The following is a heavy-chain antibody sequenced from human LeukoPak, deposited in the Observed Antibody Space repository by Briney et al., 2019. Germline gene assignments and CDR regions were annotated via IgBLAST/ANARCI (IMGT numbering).Heavy chain of an antibody. D-gene: IGHD6-6*01. Sequence: PGGSLRLSCAASGFTFSGSAMHWVRQASGKGLEWVGRIRSKANSYATAYAASVKGRFTISRDDSKNTAYLQMNSLKTEDTAVYYCTRSSSDYYYGMDVWGQGTTVTVSS. CDR3: TRSSSDYYYGMDV. CDR1: GFTFSGSA. V-gene: IGHV3-73*01. CDR2: IRSKANSYAT. J-gene: IGHJ6*02.